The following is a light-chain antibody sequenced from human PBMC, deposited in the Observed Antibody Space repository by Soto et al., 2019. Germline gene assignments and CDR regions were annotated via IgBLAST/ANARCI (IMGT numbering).Light chain of an antibody. CDR2: DAS. V-gene: IGKV1-33*01. CDR3: QQYDNLPLI. J-gene: IGKJ5*01. CDR1: QDISNY. Sequence: DIQMTQSPSSLSASVGDRVTITCQASQDISNYLNWYQQTPGKAPKLLIYDASSLETGVPSRFSGSGSGTDFTLTISSLQPEDFATYYCQQYDNLPLIFGQGTRLEIK.